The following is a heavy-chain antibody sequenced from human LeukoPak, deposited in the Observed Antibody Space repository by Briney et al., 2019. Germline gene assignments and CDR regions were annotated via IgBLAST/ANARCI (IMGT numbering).Heavy chain of an antibody. CDR3: ARDRYNYGSGRLDWFDP. V-gene: IGHV1-46*01. Sequence: GASVKVSCKASGYTFTSYYMHWVRQAPGQGLEWMGIINPSGGSTSYAQKFQGRVTMTRDMSTSTVYMELSSLRSEDTAVYYCARDRYNYGSGRLDWFDPWGQGTLVTVSS. J-gene: IGHJ5*02. CDR1: GYTFTSYY. D-gene: IGHD3-10*01. CDR2: INPSGGST.